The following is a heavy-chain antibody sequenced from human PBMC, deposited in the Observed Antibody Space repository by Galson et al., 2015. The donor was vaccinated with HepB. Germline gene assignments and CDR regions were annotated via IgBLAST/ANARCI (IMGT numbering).Heavy chain of an antibody. CDR3: AGVGVHGDFDY. V-gene: IGHV3-11*01. CDR2: ISSSGSMK. D-gene: IGHD2-21*01. Sequence: SLRLSCAASGFTFSDYYMNWIRQAPGKGLEWVSKISSSGSMKYYADSVRGRFTISRDNAKKSVYLEMNSLRAEDTAVYYCAGVGVHGDFDYWGQGTLVTVSS. CDR1: GFTFSDYY. J-gene: IGHJ4*02.